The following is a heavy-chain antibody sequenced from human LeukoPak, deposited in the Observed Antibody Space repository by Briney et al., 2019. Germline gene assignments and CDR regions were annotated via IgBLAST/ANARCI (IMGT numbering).Heavy chain of an antibody. D-gene: IGHD5-24*01. CDR1: GLRFGSFW. CDR3: ARERDGRFFDY. CDR2: INQDGSEK. Sequence: GGSLRLSCAVSGLRFGSFWMSWVRQAPGKGLEWVANINQDGSEKYFVDSVRGRFTISRDNSKNSLHLQMNALRAEDTAVYYCARERDGRFFDYWGQGTLVTVSS. V-gene: IGHV3-7*01. J-gene: IGHJ4*02.